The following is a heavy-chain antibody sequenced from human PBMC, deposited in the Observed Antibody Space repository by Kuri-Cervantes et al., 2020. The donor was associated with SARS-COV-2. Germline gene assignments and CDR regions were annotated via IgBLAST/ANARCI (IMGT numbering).Heavy chain of an antibody. CDR3: SRDWKIAVVTPDAFDI. CDR2: TYYRSKWYN. CDR1: GDRVSSNSAA. V-gene: IGHV6-1*01. J-gene: IGHJ3*02. D-gene: IGHD4-23*01. Sequence: TLSLTCALSGDRVSSNSAAWHWITQSPSRCLEWLGRTYYRSKWYNDYAVSVKSRITINPDTSKNKFSLQLNSVTPEDTAVYYCSRDWKIAVVTPDAFDIWGQGIMVTVSS.